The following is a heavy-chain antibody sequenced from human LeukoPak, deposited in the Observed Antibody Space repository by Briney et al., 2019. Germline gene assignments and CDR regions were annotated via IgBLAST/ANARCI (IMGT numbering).Heavy chain of an antibody. CDR3: AIPSGHNWNYVGNY. Sequence: PGGSLRLSCAASGFTFSSYGMHWVRQAPGKGLEWVAFIRYDGSNKYYADSVKGRFTISRDNSKNTLYLQMNSLRAEDTAVYYCAIPSGHNWNYVGNYWGQGTLVTVSS. CDR1: GFTFSSYG. V-gene: IGHV3-30*02. D-gene: IGHD1-7*01. CDR2: IRYDGSNK. J-gene: IGHJ4*02.